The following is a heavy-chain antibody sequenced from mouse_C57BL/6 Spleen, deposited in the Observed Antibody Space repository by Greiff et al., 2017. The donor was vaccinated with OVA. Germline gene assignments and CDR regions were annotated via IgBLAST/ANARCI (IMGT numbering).Heavy chain of an antibody. CDR1: GFTFSDYG. J-gene: IGHJ3*01. CDR3: ARPGDYDRICAAY. Sequence: EVMLVESGGGLVKPGGSLKLSCAASGFTFSDYGMHWVRQAPEKGLEWVAYISSGSSTIYYADTVKGRFTISRDNAKNTLFLQMTSLRSEDTAMYYCARPGDYDRICAAYWGQGTLVTVSA. CDR2: ISSGSSTI. V-gene: IGHV5-17*01. D-gene: IGHD1-1*01.